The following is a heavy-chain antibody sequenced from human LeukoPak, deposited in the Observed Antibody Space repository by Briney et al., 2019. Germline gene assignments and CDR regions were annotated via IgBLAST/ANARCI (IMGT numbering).Heavy chain of an antibody. CDR2: IWYDGSNK. CDR3: ARDRWQQLVSPLE. D-gene: IGHD6-13*01. V-gene: IGHV3-33*01. Sequence: GGSLRLSCAASGFTFSSYGMHWVRQAPGKGLEWVAVIWYDGSNKYYADSAKGRFTISRDNSKNTLYLQMTILRVEDTALYYCARDRWQQLVSPLEWGQGTLVTVSS. J-gene: IGHJ4*02. CDR1: GFTFSSYG.